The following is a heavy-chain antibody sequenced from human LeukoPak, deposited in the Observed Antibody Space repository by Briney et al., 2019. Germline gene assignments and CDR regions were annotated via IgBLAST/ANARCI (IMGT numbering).Heavy chain of an antibody. J-gene: IGHJ6*03. Sequence: SVKVSCKASGGTFSSYATSWARQAPGQGLEWMGGIIPIFGTANYAQKFQGRVTITADESTSTAYMELSSLRSEDTAVYYCARDAEGAVAVNAPYYYYYYMDVWGKGTTVTVSS. CDR2: IIPIFGTA. D-gene: IGHD6-19*01. V-gene: IGHV1-69*01. CDR1: GGTFSSYA. CDR3: ARDAEGAVAVNAPYYYYYYMDV.